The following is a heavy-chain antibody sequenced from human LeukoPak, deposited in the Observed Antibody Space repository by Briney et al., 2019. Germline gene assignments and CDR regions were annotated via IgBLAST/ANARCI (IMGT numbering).Heavy chain of an antibody. Sequence: GASVKVSCKASGYTFTSYGISWVRQAPGQGLEWMGWISAYNGNTNYAQKLQGRVTMTTDTSTSTAYMELRSLRSDDTAVYYCARDRPKLMVRGVRPFDHWGQGTLVTVSS. CDR3: ARDRPKLMVRGVRPFDH. J-gene: IGHJ4*02. CDR1: GYTFTSYG. D-gene: IGHD3-10*01. CDR2: ISAYNGNT. V-gene: IGHV1-18*01.